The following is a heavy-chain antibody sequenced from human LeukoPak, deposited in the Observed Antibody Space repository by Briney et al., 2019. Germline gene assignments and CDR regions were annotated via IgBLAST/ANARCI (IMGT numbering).Heavy chain of an antibody. CDR1: GYSFIGYY. CDR2: INPNSAGT. Sequence: ASVKVSCKASGYSFIGYYMHWVRQAPGQGLEWMGWINPNSAGTNYAQRFQARVTMTSDTSISTAYMGLSRLRSDDTAVYYCARSSAAWYFFDYWGQGTLVTVSS. D-gene: IGHD6-13*01. V-gene: IGHV1-2*02. CDR3: ARSSAAWYFFDY. J-gene: IGHJ4*02.